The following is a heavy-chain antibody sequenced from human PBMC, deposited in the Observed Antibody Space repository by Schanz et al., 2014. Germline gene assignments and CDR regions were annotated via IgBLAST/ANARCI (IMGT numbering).Heavy chain of an antibody. CDR1: GFTFSSYG. Sequence: VQLVESGGGLVQPGRSLRLSCAASGFTFSSYGMHWVRQAPGKGLEWVALISNDGSIKYYADSVEGRFTISRDNSKNTLYLQMNSLRAEDTAVYYCAKDLLYGAPMPLNHLDYWGQGTLVTVSS. V-gene: IGHV3-30*19. J-gene: IGHJ4*02. D-gene: IGHD2-2*01. CDR3: AKDLLYGAPMPLNHLDY. CDR2: ISNDGSIK.